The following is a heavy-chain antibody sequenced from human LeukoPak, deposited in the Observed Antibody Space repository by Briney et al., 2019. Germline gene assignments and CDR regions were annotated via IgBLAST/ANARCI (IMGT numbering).Heavy chain of an antibody. CDR1: GFTLISYW. Sequence: PGGSLRLSCAASGFTLISYWMSSVRQAPGKGLEWVANIKQDGSEKYYVDSVKGRFTISRDNDKNSLYVQMNSLRAEDTAVYYCARERYGDYDYWGQGTLVTVSS. D-gene: IGHD4-17*01. CDR2: IKQDGSEK. CDR3: ARERYGDYDY. J-gene: IGHJ4*02. V-gene: IGHV3-7*01.